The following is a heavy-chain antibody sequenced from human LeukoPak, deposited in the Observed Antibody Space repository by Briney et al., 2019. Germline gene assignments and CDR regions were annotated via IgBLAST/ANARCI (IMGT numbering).Heavy chain of an antibody. CDR3: VRDRELTY. CDR2: INHSGST. CDR1: GGSISSGGYS. D-gene: IGHD1-26*01. V-gene: IGHV4-30-2*02. J-gene: IGHJ4*02. Sequence: SETLSLTCAVSGGSISSGGYSWSWIRQPPGKGLEWIGEINHSGSTNYNPSLKSRVTISVDTSKNQFSLKLTSVTAADTAVYYCVRDRELTYWGQGTLVTVSS.